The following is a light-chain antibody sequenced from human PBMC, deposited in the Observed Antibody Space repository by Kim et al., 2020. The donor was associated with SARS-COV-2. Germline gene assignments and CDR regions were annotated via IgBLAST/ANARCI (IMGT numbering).Light chain of an antibody. Sequence: SVVARVTITCRASQSISSWLAWYQQKPGKAPKLMIYKASSLESVVPSRFSGSGSGTEFTLTISSLQPDDFATYYCQQYNSYSPLTFGGGTKVDIK. J-gene: IGKJ4*01. CDR3: QQYNSYSPLT. CDR1: QSISSW. V-gene: IGKV1-5*03. CDR2: KAS.